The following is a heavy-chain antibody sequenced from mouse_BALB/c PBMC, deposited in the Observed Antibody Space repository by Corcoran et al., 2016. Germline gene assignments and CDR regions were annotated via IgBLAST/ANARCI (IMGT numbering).Heavy chain of an antibody. D-gene: IGHD1-1*01. V-gene: IGHV9-3-1*01. CDR3: ARYTTVVAPYYFDY. J-gene: IGHJ2*01. CDR2: INTYTGEP. Sequence: QIQLVQSGPELKKPGETVKISCKASGYTFTNYGVNWVKQAPGKGLKWMGWINTYTGEPTYADDFTGRFAFSLETSASTAYLQINNLKNEDTATDFCARYTTVVAPYYFDYWGQGTTLTVSS. CDR1: GYTFTNYG.